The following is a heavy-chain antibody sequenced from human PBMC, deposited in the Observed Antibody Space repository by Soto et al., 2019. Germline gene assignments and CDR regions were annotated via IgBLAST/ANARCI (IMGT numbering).Heavy chain of an antibody. CDR1: GGCIGSYS. D-gene: IGHD3-10*01. V-gene: IGHV4-59*01. Sequence: PSATLSITCPVHGGCIGSYSCTCTRQPPGKGLEWIGYIYYSGSTNSNPSLKSRVTIAVDQFKNQFSLKLSAVTAADTAVYYCARTGFGRTVGVFYFCGQGT. CDR3: ARTGFGRTVGVFYF. CDR2: IYYSGST. J-gene: IGHJ3*01.